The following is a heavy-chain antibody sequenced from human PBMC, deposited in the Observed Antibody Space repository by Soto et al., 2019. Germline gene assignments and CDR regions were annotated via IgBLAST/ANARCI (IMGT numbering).Heavy chain of an antibody. D-gene: IGHD6-13*01. J-gene: IGHJ4*02. CDR3: ARYNAASGTYYFDY. CDR1: GGSVSSRYW. V-gene: IGHV4-4*02. Sequence: QVELQESGPGLVKPSGTLSLTCAVSGGSVSSRYWWSWVRQSPGKGLEWIGEIYHSGSANYNPSLKSRVTMSVDTSKNQFSRRLNSVTAADTAVYYCARYNAASGTYYFDYWGQGTLVTVSS. CDR2: IYHSGSA.